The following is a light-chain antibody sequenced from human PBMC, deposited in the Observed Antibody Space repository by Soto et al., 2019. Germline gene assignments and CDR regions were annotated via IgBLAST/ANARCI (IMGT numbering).Light chain of an antibody. CDR3: QQYNSYAWT. J-gene: IGKJ1*01. V-gene: IGKV1-5*01. CDR2: DAY. CDR1: QNISTW. Sequence: IQKDQFPSTLSASVGDSVTHGCRASQNISTWLAWYHQKPGMAPKLLISDAYTLESGVPSRFSGSGSGPEFTLTISSLQPDDFGTYYCQQYNSYAWTFGQGTKVDIK.